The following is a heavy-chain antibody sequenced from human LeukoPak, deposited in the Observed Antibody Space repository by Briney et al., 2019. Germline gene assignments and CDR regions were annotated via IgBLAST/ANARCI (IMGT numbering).Heavy chain of an antibody. Sequence: ASVKDSCKASGYTFTSYGISWVRQAPGQGLEWMGWISAYNGNTNYAQKLQGRVTMTTDTSTSTAYMELRSLRSDDTAVYYCARGHDFWSGYYSFDYWGQGTLVTVSS. CDR3: ARGHDFWSGYYSFDY. D-gene: IGHD3-3*01. J-gene: IGHJ4*02. CDR1: GYTFTSYG. V-gene: IGHV1-18*01. CDR2: ISAYNGNT.